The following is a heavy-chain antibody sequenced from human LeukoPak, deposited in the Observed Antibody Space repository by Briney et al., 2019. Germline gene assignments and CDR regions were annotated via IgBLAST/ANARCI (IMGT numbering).Heavy chain of an antibody. D-gene: IGHD3-22*01. CDR1: GFSLSTSGVG. Sequence: SGPTLVNPTQTLTLTCTFSGFSLSTSGVGVGWIRQPPGKALEWLALIYWDDDKRYRPSLKSRLTITKDTSKNQVVLTMTNMDPVDTATYYCAHGPDSSDYRPEEGFDPWGQGTLVTVSS. V-gene: IGHV2-5*02. CDR2: IYWDDDK. CDR3: AHGPDSSDYRPEEGFDP. J-gene: IGHJ5*02.